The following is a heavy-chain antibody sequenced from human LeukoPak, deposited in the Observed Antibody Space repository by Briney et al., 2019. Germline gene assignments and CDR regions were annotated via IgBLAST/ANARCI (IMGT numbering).Heavy chain of an antibody. CDR2: ISGSGGST. J-gene: IGHJ6*02. CDR3: AQNRGSGSYYKGYYGMDV. V-gene: IGHV3-23*01. Sequence: PGGSLRLSCAASGFTFSSYAMSWVRQAPGKGLEWVSAISGSGGSTYYADSVKGRFTISRDNSKNTLYLQMNSLRAEDTAVYYCAQNRGSGSYYKGYYGMDVWGQGTTVTVSS. CDR1: GFTFSSYA. D-gene: IGHD3-10*01.